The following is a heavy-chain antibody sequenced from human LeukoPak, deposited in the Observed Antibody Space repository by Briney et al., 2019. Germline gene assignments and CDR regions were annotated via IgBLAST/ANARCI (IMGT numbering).Heavy chain of an antibody. CDR3: ASLLNGGVAHWLDP. Sequence: PSETLSLTCTVSGGSISNSNYYWGWIRQPPGKGLEWIGNIYYSGSTYYNPSLKSRVTISVDASKNQFSLKLSSVTAADTAVYYCASLLNGGVAHWLDPWGREPWSPSPQ. CDR2: IYYSGST. CDR1: GGSISNSNYY. V-gene: IGHV4-39*01. J-gene: IGHJ5*02. D-gene: IGHD7-27*01.